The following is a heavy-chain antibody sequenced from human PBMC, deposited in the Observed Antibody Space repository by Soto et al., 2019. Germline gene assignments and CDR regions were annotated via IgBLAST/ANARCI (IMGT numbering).Heavy chain of an antibody. D-gene: IGHD3-22*01. CDR1: GGTFSSYA. J-gene: IGHJ3*02. CDR2: IIPIFSTA. Sequence: QVQLVQSGAEVKKPGSSVKVSCKASGGTFSSYAISWVRQAPGQGLEWMGGIIPIFSTANYAQKFQGRVTTTADESTSTAYMELSSLRSEDTAVYYCARSRVTYYYDRSAFDIWGQGTMVTVSS. CDR3: ARSRVTYYYDRSAFDI. V-gene: IGHV1-69*01.